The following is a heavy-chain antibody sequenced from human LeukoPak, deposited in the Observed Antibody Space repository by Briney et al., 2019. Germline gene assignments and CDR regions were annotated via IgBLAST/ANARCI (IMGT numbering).Heavy chain of an antibody. CDR1: GLSINLFS. V-gene: IGHV4-4*07. CDR3: TRGVGAGGY. D-gene: IGHD1-26*01. CDR2: IYSSGTT. J-gene: IGHJ4*02. Sequence: PSETLSLTCSVSGLSINLFSWSWLRQPAGKGLEWIGRIYSSGTTFYNPSLKGRVTVSVDKSRNQFSLEMKSVTVADTAVYYCTRGVGAGGYWGQGTQVTVSS.